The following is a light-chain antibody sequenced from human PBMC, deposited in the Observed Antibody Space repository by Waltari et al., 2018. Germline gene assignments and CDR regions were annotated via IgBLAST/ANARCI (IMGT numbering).Light chain of an antibody. J-gene: IGLJ2*01. CDR1: SSNIGNNA. Sequence: QSVLTQPPSVSEAPRQRVTISCSGSSSNIGNNAVHWYQQLPGKAPKLLIYYDDLLPSGVSDRFSGSKSGTSASLAISGLQSEDEADYYCAAWDDSLNGHVVFGGGTKLTVL. V-gene: IGLV1-36*01. CDR2: YDD. CDR3: AAWDDSLNGHVV.